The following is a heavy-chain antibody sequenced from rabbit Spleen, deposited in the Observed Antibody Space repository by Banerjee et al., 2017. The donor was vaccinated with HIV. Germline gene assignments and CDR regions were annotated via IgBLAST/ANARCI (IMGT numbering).Heavy chain of an antibody. CDR3: ARDLVAVIGWNFNL. J-gene: IGHJ4*01. D-gene: IGHD1-1*01. Sequence: QEQLEESGGGLVKPEGSLTLTCIASGVSFSGDSYMCWVRQAPGKGLEWIACIDTGSSGFTYFASWAKGRFTISKTSSTTVTLQMTSLTAADTATYFCARDLVAVIGWNFNLWGQGTLVTVS. CDR2: IDTGSSGFT. CDR1: GVSFSGDSY. V-gene: IGHV1S45*01.